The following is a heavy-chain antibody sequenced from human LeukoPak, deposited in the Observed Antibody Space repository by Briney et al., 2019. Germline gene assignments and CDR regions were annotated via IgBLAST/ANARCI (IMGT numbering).Heavy chain of an antibody. CDR1: GVTLSSYT. Sequence: GGSLRLSCAASGVTLSSYTMNSVRQTPGEGLEWVSSISSTGTYIYYADSVKCRFTISRDNAKNSLFLQMNSLGAGDTAMYYCARDPPDYGGNSDYWGQGTLVSVSS. J-gene: IGHJ4*02. CDR3: ARDPPDYGGNSDY. CDR2: ISSTGTYI. V-gene: IGHV3-21*01. D-gene: IGHD4-23*01.